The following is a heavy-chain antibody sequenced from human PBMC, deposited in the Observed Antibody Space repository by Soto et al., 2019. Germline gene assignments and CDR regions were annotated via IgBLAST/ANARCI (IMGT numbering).Heavy chain of an antibody. CDR2: RYHSVSI. J-gene: IGHJ2*01. CDR3: ARAFAGFGAYWYFDL. Sequence: SETLSLTCTVSGGSITDYYWSWIRQPPGKALEWIGYRYHSVSIHYNPSLKTRVTISVDTSENQFSLRLSSVTAAYTAVYYCARAFAGFGAYWYFDLWGRGTLVTVSS. D-gene: IGHD3-16*01. V-gene: IGHV4-59*01. CDR1: GGSITDYY.